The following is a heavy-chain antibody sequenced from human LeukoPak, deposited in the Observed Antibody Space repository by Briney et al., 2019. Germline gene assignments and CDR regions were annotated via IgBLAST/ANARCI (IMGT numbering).Heavy chain of an antibody. V-gene: IGHV3-30-3*01. D-gene: IGHD1-1*01. CDR3: AKDAGRTFWGYSDY. CDR2: ISYDGSNK. CDR1: GFTFSSYA. J-gene: IGHJ4*02. Sequence: GKSLRLSCAASGFTFSSYAMHWVRQAPGKGPEWVTVISYDGSNKYYADSVKGRFTISRDNSKNTLYLQMNSLRAEDTAVYYCAKDAGRTFWGYSDYWGQGTLVPVSS.